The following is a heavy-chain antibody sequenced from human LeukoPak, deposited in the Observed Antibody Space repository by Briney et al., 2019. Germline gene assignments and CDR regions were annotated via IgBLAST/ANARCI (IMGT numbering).Heavy chain of an antibody. CDR3: ARPESSGWYENFDY. J-gene: IGHJ4*02. CDR2: INWNGGST. CDR1: GFTFDDYG. Sequence: GGSLRLSCAASGFTFDDYGMSWVRQAPGKGLEWVSGINWNGGSTGYADSVKGRFTISRDNAKNSLYLQMNSLRAEDTAVYYCARPESSGWYENFDYWGQGTLVTVSS. D-gene: IGHD6-19*01. V-gene: IGHV3-20*04.